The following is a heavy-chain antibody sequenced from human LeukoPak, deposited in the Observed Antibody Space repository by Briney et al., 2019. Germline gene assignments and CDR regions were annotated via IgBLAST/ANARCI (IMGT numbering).Heavy chain of an antibody. J-gene: IGHJ4*02. CDR2: IRPSGST. CDR1: GYTFTSYY. CDR3: AREGPETYNFDF. V-gene: IGHV1-46*01. Sequence: PVASVKVSCKASGYTFTSYYIHWVRQAPGQGFEYMGIIRPSGSTAYAQKFQGRVTMTRDTSTSAVYMELSSLRSEDTAVYYCAREGPETYNFDFWGQGTQVTVSS. D-gene: IGHD5-18*01.